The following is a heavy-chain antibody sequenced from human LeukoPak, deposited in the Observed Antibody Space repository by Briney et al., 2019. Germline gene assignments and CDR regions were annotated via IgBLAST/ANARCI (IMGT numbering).Heavy chain of an antibody. Sequence: ASVKVSCKASGGTFSSYAISWVRQAPGQGLEWMGRIIPILGIANYARKFQGRVTITADKSTSTAYMELSSLRSEDTAVYYCARGESLIPPPQYFQHWGQGTLVTVSS. V-gene: IGHV1-69*04. CDR2: IIPILGIA. CDR1: GGTFSSYA. CDR3: ARGESLIPPPQYFQH. J-gene: IGHJ1*01.